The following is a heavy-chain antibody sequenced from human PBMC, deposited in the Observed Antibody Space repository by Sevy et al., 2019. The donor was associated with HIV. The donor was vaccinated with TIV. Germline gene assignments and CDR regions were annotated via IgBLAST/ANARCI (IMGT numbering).Heavy chain of an antibody. D-gene: IGHD4-17*01. CDR1: GFTFSNYA. J-gene: IGHJ4*02. CDR3: ARDLEFYDYGDYGPAFMPDY. V-gene: IGHV3-33*01. CDR2: IWFDGSNT. Sequence: GGSLRLSCAATGFTFSNYAMHWVRQAPGKGMEWVALIWFDGSNTYYADSVKGRFTISRDIAKNTLHLQMNSLRAEDTAVYYCARDLEFYDYGDYGPAFMPDYWGQGTLVTVSS.